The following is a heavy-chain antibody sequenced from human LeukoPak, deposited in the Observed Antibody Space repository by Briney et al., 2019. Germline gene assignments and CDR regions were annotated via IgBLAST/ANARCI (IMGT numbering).Heavy chain of an antibody. Sequence: QRGGSLRLSCAASGFTFSRFWMSWVRQAPGKGLEWVATIKEDGSEKYYVSSVRGRSTVSRDNAWDSLYLQTNSLRAEDTAVYYCATVAPQHDYWGQGTVVTVSS. CDR3: ATVAPQHDY. V-gene: IGHV3-7*03. CDR1: GFTFSRFW. J-gene: IGHJ4*02. CDR2: IKEDGSEK.